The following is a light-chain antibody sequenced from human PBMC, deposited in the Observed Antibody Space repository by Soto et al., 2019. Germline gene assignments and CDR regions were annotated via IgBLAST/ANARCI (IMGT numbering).Light chain of an antibody. V-gene: IGLV2-23*02. J-gene: IGLJ2*01. CDR3: CLYASSSTFI. CDR2: EAT. Sequence: QSALTQPASVSGSPGQSITISCTGTSSDIGSYNLVSWYQQHPGKAPKLMIYEATKRPSGVSNRFSGSKSGNTASLTISGLQAAEEADYYCCLYASSSTFIFGGGTKLTVL. CDR1: SSDIGSYNL.